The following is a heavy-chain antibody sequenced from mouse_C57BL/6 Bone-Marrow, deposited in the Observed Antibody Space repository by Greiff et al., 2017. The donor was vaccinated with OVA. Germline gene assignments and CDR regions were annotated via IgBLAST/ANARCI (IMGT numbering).Heavy chain of an antibody. V-gene: IGHV2-5*01. CDR3: ATPIYYYGLDY. J-gene: IGHJ2*01. Sequence: QVQLQQSGPGLVQPSQSLSITCTVSGFSLTSYGVHWVRQSPGKGLEWLGAIWRGGSTDYNAALMSRLSITKDNSKSQVFFKMNSLQADDTAIYYCATPIYYYGLDYWGQGTTLTGSS. CDR1: GFSLTSYG. D-gene: IGHD1-1*01. CDR2: IWRGGST.